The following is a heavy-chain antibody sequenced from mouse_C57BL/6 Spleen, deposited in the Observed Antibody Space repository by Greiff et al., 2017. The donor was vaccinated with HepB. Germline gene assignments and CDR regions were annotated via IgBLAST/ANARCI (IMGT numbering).Heavy chain of an antibody. CDR1: GYAFSSSW. CDR3: AREGYYYCSNHWYVDV. Sequence: VKLQESGPELVKPGASVKISCKASGYAFSSSWMNWVKQRPGQGLAWIGRIYPGDGDTNYNGKCKGKATLPADKSSSTAYMQISSLASVDSAVYFWAREGYYYCSNHWYVDVWGTGTTVTVSS. CDR2: IYPGDGDT. D-gene: IGHD1-1*01. V-gene: IGHV1-82*01. J-gene: IGHJ1*03.